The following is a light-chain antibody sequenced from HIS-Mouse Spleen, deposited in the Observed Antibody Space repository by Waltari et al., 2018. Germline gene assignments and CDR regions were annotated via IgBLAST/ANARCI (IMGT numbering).Light chain of an antibody. V-gene: IGLV1-44*01. J-gene: IGLJ1*01. CDR2: SNN. Sequence: QSVLTQPPSASGTPVQRVTISCSGSRPHLGRNTVNWYQQPPGTAPKLLIYSNNQRPSGVPDRFSGSKSGTSASLAISGLQSEDEADYYCAAWDDSLNGNYVFGTGTKVTVL. CDR1: RPHLGRNT. CDR3: AAWDDSLNGNYV.